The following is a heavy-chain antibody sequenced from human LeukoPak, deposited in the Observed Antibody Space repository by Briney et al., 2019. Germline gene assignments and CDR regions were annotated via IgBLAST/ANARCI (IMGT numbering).Heavy chain of an antibody. J-gene: IGHJ4*02. CDR1: GGSIYKSHYH. CDR3: ATIPGYSSGWPDFDY. D-gene: IGHD6-19*01. CDR2: IHYSGTS. V-gene: IGHV4-39*06. Sequence: TPSETLSLTCSVSGGSIYKSHYHWAWIRQPPGKGLEWLGNIHYSGTSYYNPSLKSRVTISVDTPKNQFALKLTSVTAADTAVYYCATIPGYSSGWPDFDYWGQGTLVTVSS.